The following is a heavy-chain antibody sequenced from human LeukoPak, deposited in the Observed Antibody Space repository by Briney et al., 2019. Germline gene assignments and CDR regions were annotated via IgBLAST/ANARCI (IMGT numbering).Heavy chain of an antibody. CDR2: ISVYNGNT. CDR3: ARVRWELLGGISYYYYGMDV. Sequence: GASVKVSCKASGYTFTDYGFSWVRQAPGQGREWLGWISVYNGNTNSAQNLQGRVTMTTDTSTSTAYMELGSLRSDDTAVYYCARVRWELLGGISYYYYGMDVWGQGTTVTVSS. D-gene: IGHD1-26*01. V-gene: IGHV1-18*04. J-gene: IGHJ6*02. CDR1: GYTFTDYG.